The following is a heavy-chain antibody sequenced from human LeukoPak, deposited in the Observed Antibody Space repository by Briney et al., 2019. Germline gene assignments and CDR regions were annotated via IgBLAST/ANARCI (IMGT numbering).Heavy chain of an antibody. J-gene: IGHJ4*02. CDR3: ARGQNWGSYFDY. CDR1: GESFSGYY. V-gene: IGHV4-34*01. CDR2: INHSGST. D-gene: IGHD7-27*01. Sequence: SETLSLTCAVYGESFSGYYWSWIRQLPGKGLEWIGEINHSGSTNYNPSLKSRVTISVDTSKNQFSLKLSSVTAADTAVYYCARGQNWGSYFDYWGQGTLVTVSS.